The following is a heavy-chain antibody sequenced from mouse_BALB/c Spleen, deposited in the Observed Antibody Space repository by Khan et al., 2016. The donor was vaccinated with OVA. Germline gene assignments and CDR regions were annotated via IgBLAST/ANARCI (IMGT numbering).Heavy chain of an antibody. D-gene: IGHD2-10*02. CDR2: IWSGGST. V-gene: IGHV2-6-4*01. J-gene: IGHJ4*01. CDR1: GFSLSRYS. Sequence: QVQLKESGPGLVAPSQSLSITCTVSGFSLSRYSVHWVRQPPGKGLEWLGMIWSGGSTDYNSALKSRLSISKANSKSQVFLKMNSLQTDDTAMYYCARKKYGNYVSMDYWGQGTSVTVSS. CDR3: ARKKYGNYVSMDY.